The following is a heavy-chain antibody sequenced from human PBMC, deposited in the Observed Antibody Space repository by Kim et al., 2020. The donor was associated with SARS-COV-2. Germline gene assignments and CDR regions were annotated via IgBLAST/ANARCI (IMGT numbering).Heavy chain of an antibody. D-gene: IGHD3-10*01. J-gene: IGHJ6*02. CDR1: GGSISSSSYY. Sequence: SETLSLTCTVSGGSISSSSYYWGWIRQPPGKGLEWIGSIYYSGSTYYNPSLKSRVTISVDTSKNQFSLKLSSVTAADTAVYYCARRGGFGELLYKNRNYGMDVWGQGTTVTVSS. V-gene: IGHV4-39*01. CDR2: IYYSGST. CDR3: ARRGGFGELLYKNRNYGMDV.